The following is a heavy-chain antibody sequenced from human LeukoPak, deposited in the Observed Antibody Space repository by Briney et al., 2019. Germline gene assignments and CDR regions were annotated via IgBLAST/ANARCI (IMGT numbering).Heavy chain of an antibody. D-gene: IGHD3-9*01. CDR3: EVALRYSSYDMDV. J-gene: IGHJ6*02. Sequence: PGGSLRLSCAASEFTFSSFWMHWVRQAPGKGLVWLSHINSDGSRTTYADSVKGRFTISRDNAKNTLYLQMNSLRAEDTVVYYSEVALRYSSYDMDVWGQGTTVTVSS. CDR1: EFTFSSFW. CDR2: INSDGSRT. V-gene: IGHV3-74*01.